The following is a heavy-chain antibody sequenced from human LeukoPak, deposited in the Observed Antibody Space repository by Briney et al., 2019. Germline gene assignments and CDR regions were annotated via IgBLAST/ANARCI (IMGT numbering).Heavy chain of an antibody. Sequence: GASVKVSCKASGGTFNSYAISWVRQAPGQGLEWMGGIIPIFGTANYAQKFQGRVTITTDESTSTAYMELSSLRSEDTAVYYCAVFKDGYSSSPHDYWGQGTLVTVSS. CDR1: GGTFNSYA. J-gene: IGHJ4*02. D-gene: IGHD6-6*01. CDR2: IIPIFGTA. V-gene: IGHV1-69*05. CDR3: AVFKDGYSSSPHDY.